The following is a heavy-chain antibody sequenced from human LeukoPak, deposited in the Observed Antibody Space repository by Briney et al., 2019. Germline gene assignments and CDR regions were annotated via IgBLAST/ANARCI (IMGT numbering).Heavy chain of an antibody. CDR1: GFTFSSYG. CDR2: ISYDGNSK. D-gene: IGHD3-3*01. J-gene: IGHJ4*02. Sequence: GGYLRLSCAASGFTFSSYGIHWVRQAPGKGLEWVARISYDGNSKFYADSVKGRFIISRDNSENTLYLETNSLRVEDTAVYYCAKESYDFWSGYPELYFDYWGQGTPVTVSS. V-gene: IGHV3-30*18. CDR3: AKESYDFWSGYPELYFDY.